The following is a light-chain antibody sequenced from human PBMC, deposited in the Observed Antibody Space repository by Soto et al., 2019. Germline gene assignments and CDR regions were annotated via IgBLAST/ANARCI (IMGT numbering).Light chain of an antibody. Sequence: QSVLTQPASVSGSPGQSITISCTGTSSDVGGYNYVSWYQQHPGKAPKLMIYDVSNRPSGVSNRFSGSKSGNTASLTISGXXXXXXXXYYCSSYTSSSTLEFGGGTKLTVL. V-gene: IGLV2-14*01. CDR1: SSDVGGYNY. CDR3: SSYTSSSTLE. J-gene: IGLJ2*01. CDR2: DVS.